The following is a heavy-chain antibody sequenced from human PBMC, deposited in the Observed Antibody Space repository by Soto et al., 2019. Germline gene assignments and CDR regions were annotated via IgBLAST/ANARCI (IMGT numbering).Heavy chain of an antibody. CDR1: GYSFSKWW. J-gene: IGHJ4*02. V-gene: IGHV5-51*01. D-gene: IGHD1-26*01. CDR3: TGHSVGPIDY. CDR2: VCHSDYQS. Sequence: GEFLKISCKGSGYSFSKWWIGWVGLGPGKGMEWKGFVCHSDYQSRYNPSFAGKGTISAAKATAKACLQWNTLKASDGATYYCTGHSVGPIDYWGQGTLVTVSS.